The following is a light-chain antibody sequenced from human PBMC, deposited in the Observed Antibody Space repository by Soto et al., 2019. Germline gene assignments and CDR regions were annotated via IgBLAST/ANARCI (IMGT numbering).Light chain of an antibody. CDR3: QLYGGSPMYT. J-gene: IGKJ2*01. V-gene: IGKV3-20*01. Sequence: EIVLTQSPGTLSLSPGERATLSCRATQSISSNYFAWYQQKPGQAPRLLIYGASSRATGIPDRFSGSGSGTDFTLTISRLEPADFSVYYCQLYGGSPMYTFGQGTKLEIK. CDR1: QSISSNY. CDR2: GAS.